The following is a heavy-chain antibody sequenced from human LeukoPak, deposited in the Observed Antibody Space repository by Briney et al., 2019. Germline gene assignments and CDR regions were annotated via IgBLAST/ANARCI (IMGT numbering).Heavy chain of an antibody. V-gene: IGHV1-24*01. D-gene: IGHD6-6*01. Sequence: GASVKVSCKVSGYTLTELSMHWVRQAPGKGLEWMGGFDPEDGETIYAQKFQGRVTMTEDTSTDTAYMELSSLRSEDTAVYYCATGGIAARPYYYYYYMDVWGKGTTVTVSS. CDR1: GYTLTELS. J-gene: IGHJ6*03. CDR3: ATGGIAARPYYYYYYMDV. CDR2: FDPEDGET.